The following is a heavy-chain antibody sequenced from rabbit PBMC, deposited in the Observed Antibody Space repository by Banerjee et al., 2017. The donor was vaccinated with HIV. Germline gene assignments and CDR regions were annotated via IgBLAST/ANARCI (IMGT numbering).Heavy chain of an antibody. V-gene: IGHV1S7*01. CDR1: GFDFSNYY. J-gene: IGHJ3*01. CDR2: IDPVFGNT. CDR3: VRDAGSNYYSRLDL. D-gene: IGHD8-1*01. Sequence: QLKESGGGLVQPGGSLKLSCKASGFDFSNYYMSWVRQAPGKGLEWIGYIDPVFGNTYYASWVNGRFTISSHNAQNTLYLQLNSLTAADTATYFCVRDAGSNYYSRLDLWGPGTLVTVS.